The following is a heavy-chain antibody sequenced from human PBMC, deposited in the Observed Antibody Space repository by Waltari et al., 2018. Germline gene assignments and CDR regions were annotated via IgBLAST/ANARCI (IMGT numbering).Heavy chain of an antibody. CDR1: GFTFSTYY. J-gene: IGHJ6*02. Sequence: EVQLVESGGGLVQPGGSLRLSCAASGFTFSTYYMNWGRQAPGKGLEWVSYISSGSGTIDYADSVKGRFTISRDNAKNSLYLQMNSLRDEDTAVYYCVRARWYDVWGQGTTVTVSS. V-gene: IGHV3-48*02. CDR2: ISSGSGTI. CDR3: VRARWYDV. D-gene: IGHD2-15*01.